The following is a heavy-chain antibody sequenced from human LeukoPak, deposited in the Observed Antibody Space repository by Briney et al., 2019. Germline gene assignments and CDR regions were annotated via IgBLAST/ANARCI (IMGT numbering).Heavy chain of an antibody. V-gene: IGHV1-2*02. CDR3: ARSIYSYGLNWFDP. CDR1: GYTFTGYY. CDR2: INPNSGGT. J-gene: IGHJ5*02. Sequence: ASVKVSCKASGYTFTGYYMHWVRQAPGQGLEWMGWINPNSGGTNYAQKFQGRVTMTRDTFISTAYMELSRLRSDDTAVYYCARSIYSYGLNWFDPWGQGTLVTVSS. D-gene: IGHD5-18*01.